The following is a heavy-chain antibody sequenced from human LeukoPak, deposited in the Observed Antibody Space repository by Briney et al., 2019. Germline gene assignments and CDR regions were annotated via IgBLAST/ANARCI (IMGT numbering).Heavy chain of an antibody. CDR1: GYSISSGYY. J-gene: IGHJ4*02. D-gene: IGHD1-26*01. V-gene: IGHV4-38-2*02. Sequence: PSETLSLTCTVSGYSISSGYYWGWIRQPPGKGLEWIGSIYHSGSTYCNPSLKSRVTISVDTSKNQFSLKLSSVTAADTAVYYCAGIIVGATSYDYWGQGTLVTVSS. CDR2: IYHSGST. CDR3: AGIIVGATSYDY.